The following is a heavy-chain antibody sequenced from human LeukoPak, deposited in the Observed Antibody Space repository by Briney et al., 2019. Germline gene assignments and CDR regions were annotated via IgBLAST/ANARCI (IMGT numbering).Heavy chain of an antibody. J-gene: IGHJ3*02. D-gene: IGHD4/OR15-4a*01. CDR3: ARISLTMRDAFDI. V-gene: IGHV4-61*01. Sequence: PSETLSLTRTVSGVSVSSGNYYWSWIRQPPGKGLGWIGYVYKSGGTNYNPSLKGRVTISVDTSKNQFSLKLSSVTTADTAVYYCARISLTMRDAFDIWGQGTTVTVST. CDR1: GVSVSSGNYY. CDR2: VYKSGGT.